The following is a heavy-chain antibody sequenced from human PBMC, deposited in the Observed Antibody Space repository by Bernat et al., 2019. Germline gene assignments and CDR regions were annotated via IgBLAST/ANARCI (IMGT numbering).Heavy chain of an antibody. Sequence: EVQLVESGGGLVKPGGSLRLSCAASGFTFSNAWMSWVRQAPGKGLEWVGRIKSKTDGGTTDYAAPVKCRFTISRNDSKNTLYLQMNSLKTEDTAVYYCTTYTSTIFGVVITNFDYWGQGTLVTVSS. V-gene: IGHV3-15*01. CDR1: GFTFSNAW. D-gene: IGHD3-3*01. CDR3: TTYTSTIFGVVITNFDY. CDR2: IKSKTDGGTT. J-gene: IGHJ4*02.